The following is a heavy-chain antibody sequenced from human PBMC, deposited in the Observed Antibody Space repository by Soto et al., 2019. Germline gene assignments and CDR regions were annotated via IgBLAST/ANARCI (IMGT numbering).Heavy chain of an antibody. CDR2: IYHSGST. Sequence: QVQLQESGPGLVKPSGTLSLTCAVSSGSISSSNWWSWVRQPPGKRLEWLGEIYHSGSTNYNPSPKSRVTISVAKSKSQFSLKLSSVTAADRAVYYCARGGSVWDCAFDFWGKGRMVTVSS. CDR3: ARGGSVWDCAFDF. V-gene: IGHV4-4*02. CDR1: SGSISSSNW. D-gene: IGHD6-19*01. J-gene: IGHJ3*01.